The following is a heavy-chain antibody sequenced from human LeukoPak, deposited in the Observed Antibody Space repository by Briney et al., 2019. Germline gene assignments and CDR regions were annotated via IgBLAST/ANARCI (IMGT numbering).Heavy chain of an antibody. CDR1: GGSISSYY. D-gene: IGHD5-24*01. J-gene: IGHJ4*02. V-gene: IGHV4-59*01. CDR3: ARLYLPATRFDY. CDR2: IYYSGST. Sequence: SETLSLTCTVSGGSISSYYWSWIRQPPGKGLEWIGYIYYSGSTNYNPSLKSRVTISVDTSKDQFSLRLSSVTAADTAVYYCARLYLPATRFDYWGQGTLVTVSS.